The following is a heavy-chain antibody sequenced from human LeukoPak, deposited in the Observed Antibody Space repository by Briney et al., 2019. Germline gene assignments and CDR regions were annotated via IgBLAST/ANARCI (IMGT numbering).Heavy chain of an antibody. Sequence: GGSLRLSCTASGFTFRSFAMSWVRQAPGKGLERVSAISGSGGNTYYADSVKGRFTISRDNSKNTLYLQMDCLRAEEAAIYYCAKDLSNSWYYDYWGQGTLVTVSS. V-gene: IGHV3-23*01. CDR3: AKDLSNSWYYDY. CDR1: GFTFRSFA. CDR2: ISGSGGNT. D-gene: IGHD6-13*01. J-gene: IGHJ4*02.